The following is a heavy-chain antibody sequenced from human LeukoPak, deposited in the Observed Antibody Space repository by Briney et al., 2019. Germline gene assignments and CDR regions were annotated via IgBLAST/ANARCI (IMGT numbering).Heavy chain of an antibody. V-gene: IGHV1-69*13. CDR1: GGTFSSYA. Sequence: SVKVSCKASGGTFSSYAISWVRQAPGQGLEWMGGIIPIFGTANYAQKFQGRVTITADESTSTAYMELSSLRSEDTAVYYCARSEFGQGIQPLSDWGQGTLVTVSS. D-gene: IGHD5-18*01. CDR3: ARSEFGQGIQPLSD. CDR2: IIPIFGTA. J-gene: IGHJ4*02.